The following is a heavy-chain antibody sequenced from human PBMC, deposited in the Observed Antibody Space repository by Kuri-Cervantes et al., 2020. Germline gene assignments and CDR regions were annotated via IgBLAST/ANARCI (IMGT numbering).Heavy chain of an antibody. V-gene: IGHV3-23*01. CDR1: GFTFSSYA. D-gene: IGHD5-18*01. Sequence: LSLTCAASGFTFSSYAMSWVRQAPGKGLEWVSAISGSGGSTYYADSVKGRFTISRDNSKNTLYLQMNSLRAEDTAVYYCAKGRGYSYGYVDYWGQGTLVTVSS. J-gene: IGHJ4*02. CDR2: ISGSGGST. CDR3: AKGRGYSYGYVDY.